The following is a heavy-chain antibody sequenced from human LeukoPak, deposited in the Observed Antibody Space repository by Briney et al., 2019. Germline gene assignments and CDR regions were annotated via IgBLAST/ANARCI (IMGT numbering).Heavy chain of an antibody. CDR3: ARDSSSYYFDY. CDR2: IYTGGTT. CDR1: GFTFSNYG. D-gene: IGHD6-6*01. V-gene: IGHV3-66*01. J-gene: IGHJ4*02. Sequence: SGGSLRLSCAASGFTFSNYGMHWVRQAPGKGLEWVSIIYTGGTTHYADSLKDRFTISRDDSINTLYLQMNSLRAEDTAVYYCARDSSSYYFDYWGQGTLVTVSS.